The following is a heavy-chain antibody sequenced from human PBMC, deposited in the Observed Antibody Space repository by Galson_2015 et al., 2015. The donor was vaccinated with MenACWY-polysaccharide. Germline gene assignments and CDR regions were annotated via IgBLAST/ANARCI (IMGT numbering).Heavy chain of an antibody. Sequence: SLRLSCAASGFTFGSYAIHWVRQAPGKGLEWVAVISYDGSNKYYADSLKGRFTFSRDNSKNMLYLQMNSLRAEDTAVYYCAKAYCDRTTCYGMDVWGQGTTVTVSS. CDR1: GFTFGSYA. CDR2: ISYDGSNK. D-gene: IGHD2-2*01. V-gene: IGHV3-30-3*01. CDR3: AKAYCDRTTCYGMDV. J-gene: IGHJ6*02.